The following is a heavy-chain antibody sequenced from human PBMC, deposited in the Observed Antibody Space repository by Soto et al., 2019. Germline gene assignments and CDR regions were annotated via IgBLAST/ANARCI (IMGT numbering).Heavy chain of an antibody. Sequence: LRLSCEASGFTFSSYGMHWVRQAPGKGLEWVAVIWYDGSNKYYADSVKGRFTISRDNSKNTLYLHVNSLRAEDTAVYYCARRIPSSDFDYWGQGTLVTVSS. CDR1: GFTFSSYG. CDR2: IWYDGSNK. CDR3: ARRIPSSDFDY. J-gene: IGHJ4*02. D-gene: IGHD6-19*01. V-gene: IGHV3-33*01.